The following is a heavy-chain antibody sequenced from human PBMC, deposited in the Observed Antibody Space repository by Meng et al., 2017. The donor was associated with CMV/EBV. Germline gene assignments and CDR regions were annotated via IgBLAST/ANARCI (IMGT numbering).Heavy chain of an antibody. V-gene: IGHV3-30*04. CDR2: ISYDGSNK. D-gene: IGHD3-22*01. J-gene: IGHJ4*02. Sequence: GGSLSLTCAASGFTFSSYAMHWVRQAPGKGLEWVAVISYDGSNKYYADSVKGRFTISRDNSKNTLYLQMNSLRAEDTAVYYCARGRDYDSSGYYGYWGQGTLVTVSS. CDR1: GFTFSSYA. CDR3: ARGRDYDSSGYYGY.